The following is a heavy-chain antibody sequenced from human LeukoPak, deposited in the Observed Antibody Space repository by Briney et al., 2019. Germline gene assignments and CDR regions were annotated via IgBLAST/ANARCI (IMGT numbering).Heavy chain of an antibody. CDR1: GFTFSNYS. CDR2: IRSSSTTI. V-gene: IGHV3-48*01. J-gene: IGHJ4*02. Sequence: SGGSLRLSCEASGFTFSNYSMNWVRQAPGKGLEWVSYIRSSSTTIYYADSVKGRFTISRDNAKNSLYLQMNSLRAEDTAVYYCARGKEPVAGSLSHFDYWGQGTLVTVSS. CDR3: ARGKEPVAGSLSHFDY. D-gene: IGHD6-19*01.